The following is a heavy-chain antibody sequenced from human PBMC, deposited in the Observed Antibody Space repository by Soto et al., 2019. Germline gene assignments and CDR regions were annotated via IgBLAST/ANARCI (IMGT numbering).Heavy chain of an antibody. J-gene: IGHJ6*02. CDR1: GFTFSSYW. Sequence: QPGGSLRLSCAASGFTFSSYWMSWVRQAPGKGLEWVANIKQDGSEKYYVDSVKGRFTISRDNAKNSLYLQMNSLRAEDTAVYYCARDPYYDFWGYYYYGMDVWGQGTTVTVSS. D-gene: IGHD3-3*01. CDR2: IKQDGSEK. V-gene: IGHV3-7*03. CDR3: ARDPYYDFWGYYYYGMDV.